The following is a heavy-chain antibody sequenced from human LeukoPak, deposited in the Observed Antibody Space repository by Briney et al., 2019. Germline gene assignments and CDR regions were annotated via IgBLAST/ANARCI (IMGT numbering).Heavy chain of an antibody. CDR3: ARVTMGATIANYYYYYLDV. CDR2: IISHGGST. J-gene: IGHJ6*03. Sequence: GSLRLSCAASGFSFSSYTMHWVRQAPGKGLEYVSAIISHGGSTHYADSVKGRFTISRDNSKNTLFLQMGSLRAEDMAVYYCARVTMGATIANYYYYYLDVWGKGTTVTVSS. CDR1: GFSFSSYT. D-gene: IGHD3-3*01. V-gene: IGHV3-64*02.